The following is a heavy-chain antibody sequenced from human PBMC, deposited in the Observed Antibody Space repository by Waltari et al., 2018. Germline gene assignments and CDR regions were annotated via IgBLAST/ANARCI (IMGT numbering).Heavy chain of an antibody. D-gene: IGHD2-8*02. J-gene: IGHJ6*02. V-gene: IGHV1-69*08. CDR3: AAPTGAVAYYGMDV. CDR2: ISPIFGTA. CDR1: VCTFSSYS. Sequence: QVQLVQSGAEVKQPGSSVKVSCKASVCTFSSYSISCVRQPPGQGLEWMGRISPIFGTANYAQKFQGRVTITADKSTSTAYMELSSLRSEDTAVYYCAAPTGAVAYYGMDVWGQGTTVTVSS.